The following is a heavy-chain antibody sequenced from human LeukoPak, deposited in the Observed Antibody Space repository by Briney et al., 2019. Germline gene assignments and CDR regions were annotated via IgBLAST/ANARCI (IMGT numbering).Heavy chain of an antibody. V-gene: IGHV3-23*01. CDR2: LSGSGITT. J-gene: IGHJ4*01. D-gene: IGHD6-19*01. CDR1: GFTFSNSA. CDR3: AKEISSSGWSYFDY. Sequence: PGGSLRLSCAASGFTFSNSAMSWVRQAPGKGLEWVSTLSGSGITTYYADSVKGRFTISRDNSKNTLYLQMNSLRAEDTAVYYCAKEISSSGWSYFDYSGHGTLVTVSS.